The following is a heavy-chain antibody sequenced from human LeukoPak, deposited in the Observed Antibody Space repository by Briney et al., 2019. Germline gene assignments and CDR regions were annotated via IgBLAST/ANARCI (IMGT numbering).Heavy chain of an antibody. J-gene: IGHJ4*02. Sequence: ASVKVSCTASGYTFSSYGISWVRQAPGQGLEWMGWISAYNGNTNYRQKLQGRVTMTTDTFTGTAYMDLRSLRSDDTAIYYCARDSPDGSGTYYNDSPDYWGQGTLVTVSS. CDR2: ISAYNGNT. D-gene: IGHD3-10*01. CDR3: ARDSPDGSGTYYNDSPDY. V-gene: IGHV1-18*01. CDR1: GYTFSSYG.